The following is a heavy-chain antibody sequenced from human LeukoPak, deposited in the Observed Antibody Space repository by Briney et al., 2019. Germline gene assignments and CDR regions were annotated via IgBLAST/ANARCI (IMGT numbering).Heavy chain of an antibody. Sequence: PGGSLRLSCAASGFSFSSYGMHWVRQDPGKGLEWVAFIRYDGSNKYYADSVKGRFTISRDNSKNTLYLQMNSLRAEDTAVYYCANGGTSFLVGYYYCMDVWGKGTTVTVSS. CDR3: ANGGTSFLVGYYYCMDV. V-gene: IGHV3-30*02. CDR2: IRYDGSNK. D-gene: IGHD2-2*01. CDR1: GFSFSSYG. J-gene: IGHJ6*03.